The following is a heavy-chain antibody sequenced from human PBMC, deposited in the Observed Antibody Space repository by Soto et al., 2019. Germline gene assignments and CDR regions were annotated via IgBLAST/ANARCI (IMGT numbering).Heavy chain of an antibody. CDR2: INPNSGGT. Sequence: GXSGEVSWKASGYTFTGYYMHWVRQAPGQGLEWMGWINPNSGGTNYAQKFQGRVTMTRDTSISTAYMELSRLRSDDTAVYYCARDYGVTYYDFWSGYLSGMDVWGQGTTVTVSS. CDR3: ARDYGVTYYDFWSGYLSGMDV. V-gene: IGHV1-2*02. D-gene: IGHD3-3*01. CDR1: GYTFTGYY. J-gene: IGHJ6*02.